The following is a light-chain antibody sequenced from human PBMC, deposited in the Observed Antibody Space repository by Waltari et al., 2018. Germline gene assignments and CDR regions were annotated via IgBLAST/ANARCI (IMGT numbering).Light chain of an antibody. CDR1: QSVSSY. J-gene: IGKJ4*01. CDR2: DAS. Sequence: EIVLTQSPATLYLSPGARATLSCRASQSVSSYLALYQQKTGQAPRLLIYDASNRATGSPARFSGSGSGTDFTLTISSLEPEDFAVYYCQQRSNLPLTFGGGTNVEIK. V-gene: IGKV3-11*01. CDR3: QQRSNLPLT.